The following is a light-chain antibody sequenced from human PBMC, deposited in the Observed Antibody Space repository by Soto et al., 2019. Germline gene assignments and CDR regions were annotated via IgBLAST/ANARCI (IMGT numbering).Light chain of an antibody. J-gene: IGKJ1*01. CDR1: QSVSSN. V-gene: IGKV3-15*01. Sequence: EIVMTQSPATLSASPGERATLSCRASQSVSSNLAWYQQKPGQAPRLLIYGASTRATGIPARFSGSGSGTEFTLTISSLQSEDFAVYYCQQYNNLPPWTFGQGTKVEIK. CDR3: QQYNNLPPWT. CDR2: GAS.